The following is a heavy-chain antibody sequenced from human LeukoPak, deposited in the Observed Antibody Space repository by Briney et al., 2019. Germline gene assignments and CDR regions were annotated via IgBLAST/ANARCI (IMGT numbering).Heavy chain of an antibody. D-gene: IGHD4-17*01. CDR2: ISWNSGSI. V-gene: IGHV3-9*01. CDR3: AKGPTVTTLYYFDY. CDR1: GFTFDDYA. J-gene: IGHJ4*02. Sequence: GRSLRLSCAASGFTFDDYAMHWVRQAPGKGLEWVSGISWNSGSIGYADSVKGRFAISRDNAKNSLYLQMNSLRAEDTALYYCAKGPTVTTLYYFDYWGQGTLVTVSS.